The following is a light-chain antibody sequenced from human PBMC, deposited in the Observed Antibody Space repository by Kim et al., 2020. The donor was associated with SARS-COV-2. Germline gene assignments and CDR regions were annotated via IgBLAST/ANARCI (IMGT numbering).Light chain of an antibody. J-gene: IGKJ4*01. V-gene: IGKV1-27*01. Sequence: ELTQSPSTLSLSLGDRVTITCRASQGINIFLAWYQQKPGQVPRLLIYDESTMHSGVPARFSGGGSGTDFTLTIGSLEPEDFATYYCQQHNGCPLTFGGGTKVDIK. CDR2: DES. CDR3: QQHNGCPLT. CDR1: QGINIF.